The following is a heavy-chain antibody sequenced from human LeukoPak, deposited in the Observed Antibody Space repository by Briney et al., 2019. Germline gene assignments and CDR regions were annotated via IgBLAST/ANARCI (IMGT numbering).Heavy chain of an antibody. J-gene: IGHJ4*02. Sequence: ASVKVSCKASGYTFTGYYMHWVRQAPGQGLEWMGGIIPIFGTANYAQKFQGRVTITADKSTSTAYMELISLRSEDTAVYYCARSSIIAAAGPYYFDYWGQGTLVTVSS. CDR2: IIPIFGTA. D-gene: IGHD6-13*01. V-gene: IGHV1-69*06. CDR3: ARSSIIAAAGPYYFDY. CDR1: GYTFTGYY.